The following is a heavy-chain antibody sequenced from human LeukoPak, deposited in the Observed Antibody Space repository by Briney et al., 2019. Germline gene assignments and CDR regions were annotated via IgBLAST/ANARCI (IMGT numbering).Heavy chain of an antibody. V-gene: IGHV1-24*01. CDR3: ARVEKNIVATIRWAYFDY. CDR2: FDPEDGET. D-gene: IGHD5-12*01. CDR1: GYTLTELS. J-gene: IGHJ4*02. Sequence: ASVKVSCKVSGYTLTELSMHWVRQAPGKGLEWMGGFDPEDGETIYAQKFQGRVTMTEDTSTDTAYMELSSLRSEDTAVYYCARVEKNIVATIRWAYFDYWGQGTLVTVSS.